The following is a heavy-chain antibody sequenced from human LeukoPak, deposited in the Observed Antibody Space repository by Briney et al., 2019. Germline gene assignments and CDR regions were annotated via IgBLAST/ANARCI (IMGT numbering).Heavy chain of an antibody. D-gene: IGHD7-27*01. Sequence: SETLSLTCTVSGGSVSDYYWGWIRQSPGKALEWIGYIYYTETSYNPSLKSRVTILADTSRDQFSLKLSSVTAADTAVYYCASRKLGNDYWGQGILVTVSS. J-gene: IGHJ4*02. CDR2: IYYTET. CDR1: GGSVSDYY. CDR3: ASRKLGNDY. V-gene: IGHV4-59*02.